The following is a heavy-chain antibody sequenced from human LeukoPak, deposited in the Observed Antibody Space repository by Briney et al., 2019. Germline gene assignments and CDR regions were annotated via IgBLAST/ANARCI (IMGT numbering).Heavy chain of an antibody. J-gene: IGHJ3*02. CDR3: ARRNPLTQDAFDI. V-gene: IGHV5-51*01. CDR1: GYSFTSYW. Sequence: GESLKISCKGSGYSFTSYWIGWVRQMPGKGLEWMGIIYPGDSDTTYSPSFQGQVTISADKSISTAYLQWSSLKASDTATYYCARRNPLTQDAFDIWGQGTMVTVSS. CDR2: IYPGDSDT. D-gene: IGHD2-21*02.